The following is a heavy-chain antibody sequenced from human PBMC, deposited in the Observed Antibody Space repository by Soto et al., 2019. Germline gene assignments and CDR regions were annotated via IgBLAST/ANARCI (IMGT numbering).Heavy chain of an antibody. CDR2: IYPGDSDT. D-gene: IGHD6-13*01. J-gene: IGHJ2*01. Sequence: EVQLVQSGAEVKKPGESLKISCKGSGYSFTSYWIGWVRQMPGKGLEWMGIIYPGDSDTRYSPSFQGQVTISADKSISTAYLQWSSLKASDTAMYYCARRYSSSWTSYWYFDLWGRGTLVTVSS. CDR1: GYSFTSYW. V-gene: IGHV5-51*01. CDR3: ARRYSSSWTSYWYFDL.